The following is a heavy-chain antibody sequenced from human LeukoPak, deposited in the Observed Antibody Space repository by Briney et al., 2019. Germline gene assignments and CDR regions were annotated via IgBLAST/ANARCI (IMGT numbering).Heavy chain of an antibody. CDR1: GYTFTRYG. CDR2: ISAYNGDT. J-gene: IGHJ4*02. Sequence: ASVKVSCKASGYTFTRYGITWVRQAPGPGLEWMGWISAYNGDTNYAQKFQDRVTMTTDTSARTAYMEVRSLTSDDTAVYYCARGGGYNDYWGQGTLVTVSS. D-gene: IGHD5-24*01. CDR3: ARGGGYNDY. V-gene: IGHV1-18*01.